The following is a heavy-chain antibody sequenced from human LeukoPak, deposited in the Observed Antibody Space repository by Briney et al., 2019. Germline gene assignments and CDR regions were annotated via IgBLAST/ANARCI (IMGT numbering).Heavy chain of an antibody. D-gene: IGHD6-13*01. V-gene: IGHV3-9*01. CDR3: AKGYSSSIQYYFDY. Sequence: GGSLRLSCAASGFTVSSNYMSWVRQAPGKGLEWVSGISWNSGTIDYADSVKGRFTISRDNAKNSLYLQMNSLRAEDAALYYCAKGYSSSIQYYFDYWGQGTLVTVSS. CDR1: GFTVSSNY. CDR2: ISWNSGTI. J-gene: IGHJ4*02.